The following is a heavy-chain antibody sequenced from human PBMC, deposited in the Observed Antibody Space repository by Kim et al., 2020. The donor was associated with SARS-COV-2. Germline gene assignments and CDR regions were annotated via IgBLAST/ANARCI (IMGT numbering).Heavy chain of an antibody. J-gene: IGHJ6*02. D-gene: IGHD1-7*01. CDR3: ARGGTGTTYYGMDV. Sequence: AESVKGRFTISRDNSKNTRYLQMNSLRAEDTAVYYCARGGTGTTYYGMDVWGQGTTVTVSS. V-gene: IGHV3-30*07.